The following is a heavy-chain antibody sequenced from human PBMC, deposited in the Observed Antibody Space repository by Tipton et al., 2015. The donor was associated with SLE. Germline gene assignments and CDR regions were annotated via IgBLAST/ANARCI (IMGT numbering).Heavy chain of an antibody. D-gene: IGHD3-3*01. CDR2: FAHSGNT. Sequence: GLVKPSETLSLTCSVSGYSITTRSYWGWIRQSPGKGLEWIGSFAHSGNTIYNPSLRSRVSISADTSKNEFSLRLTSVTAADTAVYYCARGGITIFGVVSLDYWGQGTLVTVSS. CDR1: GYSITTRSY. V-gene: IGHV4-38-2*02. CDR3: ARGGITIFGVVSLDY. J-gene: IGHJ4*02.